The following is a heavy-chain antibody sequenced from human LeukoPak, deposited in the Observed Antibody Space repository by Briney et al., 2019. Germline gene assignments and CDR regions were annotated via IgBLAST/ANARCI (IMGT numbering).Heavy chain of an antibody. CDR3: ARAKYCSSTSCYTFWDAFDI. V-gene: IGHV1-18*01. CDR2: ISAYNGNT. Sequence: ASVKVSCKASGYTFTSYGISWVRQAPGQGLEWMGWISAYNGNTNYAQKLQGRVTMTTDTSTSTAYMELRSLRSDDTAVYYCARAKYCSSTSCYTFWDAFDIWGQGTMVTVSS. D-gene: IGHD2-2*02. CDR1: GYTFTSYG. J-gene: IGHJ3*02.